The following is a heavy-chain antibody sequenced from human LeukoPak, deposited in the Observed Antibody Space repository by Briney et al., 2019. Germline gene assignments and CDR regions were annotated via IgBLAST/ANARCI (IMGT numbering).Heavy chain of an antibody. CDR2: ISSGGSTV. V-gene: IGHV3-11*04. CDR1: GFTFSNYY. Sequence: GGSLRLSCAASGFTFSNYYMSWIRQAPGKGLEWVSYISSGGSTVYYADSVKRRFTISRDNAKNSLYLQMNSLRAEDTAVYFCARAPYYYDSSGAPLYYYYYMDVWGKGTTVTVSS. D-gene: IGHD3-22*01. J-gene: IGHJ6*03. CDR3: ARAPYYYDSSGAPLYYYYYMDV.